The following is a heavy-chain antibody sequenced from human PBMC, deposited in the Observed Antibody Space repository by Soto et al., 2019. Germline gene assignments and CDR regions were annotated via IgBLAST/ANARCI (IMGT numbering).Heavy chain of an antibody. CDR1: GGSISSGGYY. CDR3: AREPSI. Sequence: QVQLQESGPGLVKPSQTLSLTCTVSGGSISSGGYYWNWIRQHPGKGLEWIGYIYYRGSTYYNPSLKSRVTISVDTANSQFSLRLSSVTAADTAMYYCAREPSIWGQGTLVTVSS. J-gene: IGHJ4*02. CDR2: IYYRGST. V-gene: IGHV4-31*03.